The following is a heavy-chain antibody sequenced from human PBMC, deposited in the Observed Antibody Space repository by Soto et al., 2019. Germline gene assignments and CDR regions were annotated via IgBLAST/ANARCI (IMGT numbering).Heavy chain of an antibody. Sequence: EVQLLESGGGLVQPGGSLRLSCAASGFTFSSYAMSWVRQAPGKGLEWVSAISGSGGSTYYADSVKGRFTISRDNSKNTMYLQMSSVGAEDTAVYYCAKWDVFLGELSLYPVAFDYWGQGTLVTDSS. CDR2: ISGSGGST. V-gene: IGHV3-23*01. J-gene: IGHJ4*02. D-gene: IGHD3-16*02. CDR1: GFTFSSYA. CDR3: AKWDVFLGELSLYPVAFDY.